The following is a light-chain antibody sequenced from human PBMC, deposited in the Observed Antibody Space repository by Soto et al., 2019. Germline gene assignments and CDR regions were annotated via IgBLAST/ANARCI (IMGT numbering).Light chain of an antibody. Sequence: DLQMTQSPSSLSASVGDRVTITCQASQDISNYLNWYQQKPGKAPKLLIYDASNLETGVPSRFSGSGSGTDCTFTSSSLQPEDIATYYCQQYDNLPRTCGQGTKLEIK. V-gene: IGKV1-33*01. CDR2: DAS. J-gene: IGKJ2*01. CDR3: QQYDNLPRT. CDR1: QDISNY.